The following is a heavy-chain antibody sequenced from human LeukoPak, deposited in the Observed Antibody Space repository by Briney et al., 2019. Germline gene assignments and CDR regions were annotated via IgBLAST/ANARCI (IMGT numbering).Heavy chain of an antibody. CDR1: GYTFTSYA. CDR2: INAGNGNT. J-gene: IGHJ6*04. D-gene: IGHD3-10*01. V-gene: IGHV1-3*01. Sequence: ASVTVSCKASGYTFTSYAMHWVRQAPGQRLEWMGWINAGNGNTKYSQKFQGRVTITRDTSASTAYMELSSLRSEDTAVYYCARDRVTTVRESYGMDVWGKGTTVTVSS. CDR3: ARDRVTTVRESYGMDV.